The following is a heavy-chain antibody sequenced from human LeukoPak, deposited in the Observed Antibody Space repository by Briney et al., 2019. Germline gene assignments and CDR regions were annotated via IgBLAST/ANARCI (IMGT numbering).Heavy chain of an antibody. J-gene: IGHJ4*02. V-gene: IGHV1-2*02. CDR2: INPNSGDT. CDR3: ARDYPEPLGIAVAGRMGY. Sequence: ASVKVSCKASGYTFTGYYIYWVRQAPGQGLEWMGWINPNSGDTHYAQKFQGRVTMTRDTSISTAYMELSRLRSDDTAVYYCARDYPEPLGIAVAGRMGYWGQGTLVTVSS. CDR1: GYTFTGYY. D-gene: IGHD6-19*01.